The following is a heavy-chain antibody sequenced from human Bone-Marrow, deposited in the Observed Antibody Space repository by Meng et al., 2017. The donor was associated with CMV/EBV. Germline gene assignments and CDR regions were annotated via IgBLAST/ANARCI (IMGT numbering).Heavy chain of an antibody. CDR3: ARNLKAVALDY. CDR2: IKQDGSEK. CDR1: GFTFSSYW. D-gene: IGHD6-19*01. J-gene: IGHJ4*02. V-gene: IGHV3-7*01. Sequence: GESLKISCAASGFTFSSYWMSWVRQAPGKGLEWVANIKQDGSEKYYVDSVKGRFTISRDNAKNSLYLQMNSLRAEDTAVYYCARNLKAVALDYWGQGKLVHVSS.